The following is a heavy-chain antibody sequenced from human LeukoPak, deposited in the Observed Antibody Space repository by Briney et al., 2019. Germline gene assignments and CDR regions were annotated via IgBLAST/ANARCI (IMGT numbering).Heavy chain of an antibody. D-gene: IGHD5-12*01. Sequence: GASVTVSCKASGYTFTNYLMHWVRQAPGQRLEWMGWINAGNGNTKYSQNFQDRVTITRDTSANTAYMELSSLRSEDTAVYYCARGTAYGGYVNYWGQGTLVTVSS. CDR3: ARGTAYGGYVNY. CDR1: GYTFTNYL. J-gene: IGHJ4*02. CDR2: INAGNGNT. V-gene: IGHV1-3*01.